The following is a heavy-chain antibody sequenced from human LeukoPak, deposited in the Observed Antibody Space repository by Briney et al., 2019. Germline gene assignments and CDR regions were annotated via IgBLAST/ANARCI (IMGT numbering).Heavy chain of an antibody. V-gene: IGHV3-64*01. CDR1: GFTFSSYT. CDR2: ISSNGGST. Sequence: GGSLRLSCAASGFTFSSYTMHWVRQAPGKGLEYVSAISSNGGSTYYANSVKGRFTTSRDNSKNTLYLQMGSLRAEAMAVYYCARWRHSSGYYYDDWGQGTLVTVSS. D-gene: IGHD3-22*01. J-gene: IGHJ4*02. CDR3: ARWRHSSGYYYDD.